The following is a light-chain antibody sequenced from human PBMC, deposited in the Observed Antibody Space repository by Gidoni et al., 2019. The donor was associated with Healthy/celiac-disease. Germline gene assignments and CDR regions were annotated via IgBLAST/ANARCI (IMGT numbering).Light chain of an antibody. J-gene: IGLJ2*01. CDR1: SSDVGGYNY. CDR3: CSYAGSYTFDVV. CDR2: DVS. Sequence: QSALTQPRSVSGSPGQSLTISCTGTSSDVGGYNYVSWYQQHPGKAPKLMIYDVSKRPSGVPDRFSGSKSGNTASLTISGLQAEDEADYYCCSYAGSYTFDVVFGGGTKLTVL. V-gene: IGLV2-11*01.